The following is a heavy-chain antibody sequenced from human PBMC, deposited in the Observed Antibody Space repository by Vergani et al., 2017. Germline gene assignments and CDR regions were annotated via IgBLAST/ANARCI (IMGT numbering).Heavy chain of an antibody. CDR2: IIPILGIV. V-gene: IGHV1-69*02. D-gene: IGHD3-22*01. CDR1: GGTFSSYT. Sequence: QVQLVQSGAEVKKPGSSVKVSCKASGGTFSSYTISWVRQAPGQGLEWMGRIIPILGIVNYAQKFQGRVTITADKSTSTAYMELSSLRSEDTAVYYCARGLGNDYYDSSGYYYVSWFDPWGQGTRVTVSS. CDR3: ARGLGNDYYDSSGYYYVSWFDP. J-gene: IGHJ5*02.